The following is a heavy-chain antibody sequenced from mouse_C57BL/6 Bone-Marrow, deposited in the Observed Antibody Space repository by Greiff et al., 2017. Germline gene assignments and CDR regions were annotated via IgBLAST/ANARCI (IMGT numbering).Heavy chain of an antibody. J-gene: IGHJ4*01. D-gene: IGHD2-5*01. CDR1: GYTFTSYW. CDR3: ARDYYSNVYYARDD. Sequence: QVQLQQPGAELVRPGSSVKLSCKASGYTFTSYWMDWVKQRPGQGLEWIGNIYPSDSETHYNQKFKDKATLTVDKSSSTAYMQLSSLTSEDSAVYYCARDYYSNVYYARDDRGQGTSVTVSS. CDR2: IYPSDSET. V-gene: IGHV1-61*01.